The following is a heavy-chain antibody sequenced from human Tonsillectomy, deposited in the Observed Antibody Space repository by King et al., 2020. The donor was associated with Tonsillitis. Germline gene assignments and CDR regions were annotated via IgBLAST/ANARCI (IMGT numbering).Heavy chain of an antibody. CDR1: GFTVSFNY. D-gene: IGHD6-13*01. V-gene: IGHV3-66*01. J-gene: IGHJ4*02. Sequence: VQLVESGGGLVQPGGSLRLSCAASGFTVSFNYMSCVRQAPGNGLELVSVIYTGGITYFADSVKGRFTISRDNSKNTLYLQMNSLRAEDTAVYYCARDPAAAAIFDYWGQGTLVTVSS. CDR2: IYTGGIT. CDR3: ARDPAAAAIFDY.